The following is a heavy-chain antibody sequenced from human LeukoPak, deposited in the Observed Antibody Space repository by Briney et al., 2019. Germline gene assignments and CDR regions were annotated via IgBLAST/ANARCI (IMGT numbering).Heavy chain of an antibody. CDR1: GFTFSSYE. J-gene: IGHJ4*02. CDR2: ISSSGSTI. V-gene: IGHV3-48*03. D-gene: IGHD4-17*01. Sequence: GGSLRLSCAASGFTFSSYEMNWVRQAPGKGLEWVSYISSSGSTIYYADSVKGRFTISRDNAKNSLYLQMNSLRAEDTAVYYCARGHYGDYEYYFDYWGQGTLVTVSS. CDR3: ARGHYGDYEYYFDY.